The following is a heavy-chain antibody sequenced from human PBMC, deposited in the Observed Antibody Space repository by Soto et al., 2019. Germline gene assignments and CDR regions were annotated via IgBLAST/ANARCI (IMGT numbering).Heavy chain of an antibody. Sequence: QVRLQECGSGLVKPSQTLSLTCDVSGGSITAGGYCWSWIRRPPGKGLEFLGYVYASGGAYSNPSFRRRVIVSVDMSKSRFPLRLTSLTAADSAVYYCAGGDIGPVPTTGGWFDPWGQGTPVIVSS. V-gene: IGHV4-30-2*01. CDR1: GGSITAGGYC. D-gene: IGHD2-15*01. CDR3: AGGDIGPVPTTGGWFDP. J-gene: IGHJ5*02. CDR2: VYASGGA.